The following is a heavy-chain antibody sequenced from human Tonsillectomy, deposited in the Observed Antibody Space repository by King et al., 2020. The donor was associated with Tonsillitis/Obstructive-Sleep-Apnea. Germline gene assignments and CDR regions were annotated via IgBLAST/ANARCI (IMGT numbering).Heavy chain of an antibody. V-gene: IGHV3-30*04. CDR1: GFTFRSYA. D-gene: IGHD2-2*01. CDR2: ISYDGSNK. Sequence: VQLVESGGGVVQPGRSLRLSCAASGFTFRSYALHWVRQAPGKGLEWVAVISYDGSNKYYADSVKGRFTISRDNSKNTLYLQMNSVITEDPAVNYCARKLPIVVITAARKGCLDYWGQGTLV. J-gene: IGHJ4*02. CDR3: ARKLPIVVITAARKGCLDY.